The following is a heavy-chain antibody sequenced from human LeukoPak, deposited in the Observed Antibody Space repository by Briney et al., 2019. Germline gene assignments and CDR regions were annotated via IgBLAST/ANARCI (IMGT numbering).Heavy chain of an antibody. J-gene: IGHJ5*02. CDR3: ARVAYNWNYGWFDP. Sequence: PGGSLRLSCAASGFTLSSYWMHWVRQAPGKGLVWVSRINSDGSSTSYADSVKGRFTISRDNAKNTLYLQMNSLRAEDTAVYYCARVAYNWNYGWFDPWGQGTLVTVSS. D-gene: IGHD1-7*01. CDR2: INSDGSST. V-gene: IGHV3-74*01. CDR1: GFTLSSYW.